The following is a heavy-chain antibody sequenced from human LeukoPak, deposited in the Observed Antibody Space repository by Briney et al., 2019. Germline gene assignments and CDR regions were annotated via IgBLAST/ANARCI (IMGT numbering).Heavy chain of an antibody. CDR2: ISSSGSSI. Sequence: PGGSLRLSCAASGFIFSDYYMSWIRQAPGKGLEWVSYISSSGSSIYYADSVKGRFTISRDNAKDSLYLQMNSLRAEDTAVYYCARVQSSSWYGGREEYFQHWGQGTLVTVSS. CDR1: GFIFSDYY. D-gene: IGHD6-13*01. V-gene: IGHV3-11*01. CDR3: ARVQSSSWYGGREEYFQH. J-gene: IGHJ1*01.